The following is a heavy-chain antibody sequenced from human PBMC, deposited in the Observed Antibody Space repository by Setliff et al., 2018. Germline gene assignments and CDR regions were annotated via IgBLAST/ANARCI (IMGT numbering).Heavy chain of an antibody. Sequence: SETLSLTCAVSGGSISSPNWWNWVRQPPGKGLEWIGEINHSGSTNYNPSLKSRVTISVDTSKNQFSLKLSSVTAADTAVYYCARRSVGGWYGMGYWGQETLVTVSS. D-gene: IGHD6-19*01. V-gene: IGHV4-4*02. J-gene: IGHJ4*02. CDR1: GGSISSPNW. CDR2: INHSGST. CDR3: ARRSVGGWYGMGY.